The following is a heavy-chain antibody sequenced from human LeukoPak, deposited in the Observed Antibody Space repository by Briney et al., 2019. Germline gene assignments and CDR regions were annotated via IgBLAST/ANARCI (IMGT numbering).Heavy chain of an antibody. V-gene: IGHV4-30-2*01. CDR3: AREWVEITMVRGVINYYFDY. J-gene: IGHJ4*02. Sequence: SETLSLTCTVSGGSISSGGYYWSWIRQPPGKGLEWIGYIYHSGSTYYNPSLKSRVTISVDTSKNQFSLKLSSVTAADTAVYYCAREWVEITMVRGVINYYFDYWGQGTLVTVSS. D-gene: IGHD3-10*01. CDR2: IYHSGST. CDR1: GGSISSGGYY.